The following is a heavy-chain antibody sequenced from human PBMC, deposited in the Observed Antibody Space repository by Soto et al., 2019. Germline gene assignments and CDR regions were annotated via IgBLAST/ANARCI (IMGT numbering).Heavy chain of an antibody. Sequence: KTSETLSLTCAVSGASFSGFYWSWIRQSPGKGLEWIGEIDHSGITNHNTALKSRATMSVDTSKNQFSLKLRSVTAADTAVYYCARGVSVTLAVQGGAPDKNYFDSWSQGTLVTVSS. V-gene: IGHV4-34*04. J-gene: IGHJ4*02. CDR3: ARGVSVTLAVQGGAPDKNYFDS. CDR2: IDHSGIT. CDR1: GASFSGFY. D-gene: IGHD1-26*01.